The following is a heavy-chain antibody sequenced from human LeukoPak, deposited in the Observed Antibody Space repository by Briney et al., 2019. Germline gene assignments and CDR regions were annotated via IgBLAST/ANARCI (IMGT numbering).Heavy chain of an antibody. D-gene: IGHD1-26*01. CDR1: GYTFTSYY. Sequence: ASVKVSCKSSGYTFTSYYMHWVRQAPGQGLEWMGIINPSGGSTSYSQKFQGRVTMTRDMSTSTVYMELSSLRSEDTAVYYCARDRVAVGATQPGYWGQGTLVTVSS. CDR2: INPSGGST. J-gene: IGHJ4*02. V-gene: IGHV1-46*01. CDR3: ARDRVAVGATQPGY.